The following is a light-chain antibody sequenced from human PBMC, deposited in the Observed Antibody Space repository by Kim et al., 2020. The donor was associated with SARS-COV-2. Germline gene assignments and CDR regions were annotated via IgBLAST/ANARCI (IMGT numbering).Light chain of an antibody. CDR3: NSRDSSGNHLLV. J-gene: IGLJ3*02. CDR1: SLRSYY. V-gene: IGLV3-19*01. CDR2: GKN. Sequence: LGQTVRITCQGDSLRSYYASWYQQKPGQAPVLVIYGKNNRPSGIPGRFSGSSSGNTASLTITGAQAEDEADYYCNSRDSSGNHLLVFGGGTQLTVL.